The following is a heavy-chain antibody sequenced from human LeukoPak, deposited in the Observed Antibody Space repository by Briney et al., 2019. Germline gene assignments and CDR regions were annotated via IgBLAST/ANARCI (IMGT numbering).Heavy chain of an antibody. CDR2: ISYDGSNK. Sequence: GGALRLSCAASGFTFSSYGMHWVRQAPGKGLEGGAVISYDGSNKYYADSVKGRFTISRDNSKNTLYLQMNSLRAEDTAVYYCAKVERPGYYGSGSYLDYWGQGTLVTVSS. V-gene: IGHV3-30*18. J-gene: IGHJ4*02. D-gene: IGHD3-10*01. CDR1: GFTFSSYG. CDR3: AKVERPGYYGSGSYLDY.